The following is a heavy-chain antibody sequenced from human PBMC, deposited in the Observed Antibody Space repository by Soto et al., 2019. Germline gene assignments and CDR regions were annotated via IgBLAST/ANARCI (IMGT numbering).Heavy chain of an antibody. CDR3: ARVWGLDYIDS. CDR1: GGSFSGYY. CDR2: INHSGST. Sequence: LSLTCAVYGGSFSGYYWSWIRQPPGKGLEWIGEINHSGSTNYNPSLKSRVTISVDTSKNQFSLKLSSVTAADTAVYYCARVWGLDYIDSWGQGTRVTVSS. D-gene: IGHD7-27*01. J-gene: IGHJ4*02. V-gene: IGHV4-34*01.